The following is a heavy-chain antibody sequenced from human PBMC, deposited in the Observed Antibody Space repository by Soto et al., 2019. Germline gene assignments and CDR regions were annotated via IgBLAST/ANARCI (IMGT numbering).Heavy chain of an antibody. CDR2: ISGSGGST. D-gene: IGHD4-17*01. Sequence: PGGSLRLSCAASGFTFSSYAMSWVRQAPGKGLEWVSAISGSGGSTYYADSVKGRFTISRDNSKNTLYLQMNSLRAEDTAVYYCAKGRRRSGVRDYWSRTFDYWGQGTLVTVSS. CDR3: AKGRRRSGVRDYWSRTFDY. V-gene: IGHV3-23*01. J-gene: IGHJ4*02. CDR1: GFTFSSYA.